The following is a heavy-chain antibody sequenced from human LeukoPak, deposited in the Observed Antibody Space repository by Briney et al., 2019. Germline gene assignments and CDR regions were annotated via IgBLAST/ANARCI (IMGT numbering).Heavy chain of an antibody. CDR2: IKSKTDGGTT. D-gene: IGHD2-21*02. J-gene: IGHJ4*02. V-gene: IGHV3-15*01. Sequence: GGSLRLSCAASGFTFSNAWMSWVRQAPGKGLEWVGRIKSKTDGGTTDYAAPVKGRFTISRDDSKNTLYPQMNSLKTEDTAVYYCTTEMAYCGGDCYTYWGQGTLVTVSS. CDR1: GFTFSNAW. CDR3: TTEMAYCGGDCYTY.